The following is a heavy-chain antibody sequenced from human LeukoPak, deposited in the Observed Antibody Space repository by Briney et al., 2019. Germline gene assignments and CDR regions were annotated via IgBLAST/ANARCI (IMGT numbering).Heavy chain of an antibody. D-gene: IGHD2-15*01. CDR1: GGSFSGYY. V-gene: IGHV4-34*01. J-gene: IGHJ4*02. CDR2: INHSGST. CDR3: ARGLVIKDIVVVVAATTYYFDY. Sequence: PSETLSLTCAVYGGSFSGYYWSWIRQPPGKGLEWIGEINHSGSTNYNPSLKSRVTISVDTSKNQFSLKLSSVTAADTAVYYCARGLVIKDIVVVVAATTYYFDYWGQGTLVTVSS.